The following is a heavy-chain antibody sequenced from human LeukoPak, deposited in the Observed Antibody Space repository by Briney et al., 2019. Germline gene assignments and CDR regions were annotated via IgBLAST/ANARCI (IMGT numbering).Heavy chain of an antibody. CDR2: IRNDGGNK. D-gene: IGHD6-19*01. CDR3: AKDSSGWATNY. J-gene: IGHJ4*02. Sequence: GSLRPSCAASGVTFKNYKMHRVRQPPGKGLEGVAFIRNDGGNKNYADSVKGRFTISRDNSKNTLYLQMDSLRAEDMAVYYCAKDSSGWATNYWGQGTLVTVSS. V-gene: IGHV3-30*02. CDR1: GVTFKNYK.